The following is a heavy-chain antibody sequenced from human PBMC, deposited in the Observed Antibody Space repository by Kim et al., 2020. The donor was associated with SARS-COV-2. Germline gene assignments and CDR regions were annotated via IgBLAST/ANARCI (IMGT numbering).Heavy chain of an antibody. CDR2: ISYDGSST. CDR1: GFNFRTYA. D-gene: IGHD3-10*01. J-gene: IGHJ4*02. CDR3: ARDRDYYGSGSQPYYFDY. Sequence: GGSLRLSCAASGFNFRTYAMHWVRQAPGKGLEWVAVISYDGSSTNYADSVKGRFTIYRDNSKNTLYVQMNSLRTEETAMYYCARDRDYYGSGSQPYYFDYWGQGTLLTVSS. V-gene: IGHV3-30-3*01.